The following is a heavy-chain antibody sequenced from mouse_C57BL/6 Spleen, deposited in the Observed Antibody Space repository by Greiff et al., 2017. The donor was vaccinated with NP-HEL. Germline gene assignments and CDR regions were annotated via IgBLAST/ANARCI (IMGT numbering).Heavy chain of an antibody. CDR3: ARAGIYYDYDEGSYAMDY. D-gene: IGHD2-4*01. V-gene: IGHV14-3*01. J-gene: IGHJ4*01. CDR2: IDPANGNT. Sequence: VQLKQSVAELVRPGASVKLSCTASGFNIKNTYMHWVKQRPEQGLEWIGRIDPANGNTKYAPKFQGKATITADTSSNTAYLQLSSLTSEDTAIYYCARAGIYYDYDEGSYAMDYWGQGTSVTVSS. CDR1: GFNIKNTY.